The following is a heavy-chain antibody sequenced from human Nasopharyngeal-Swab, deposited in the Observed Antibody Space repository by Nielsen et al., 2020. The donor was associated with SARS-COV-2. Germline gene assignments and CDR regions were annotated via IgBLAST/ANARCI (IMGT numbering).Heavy chain of an antibody. CDR1: GGSLSSSSYY. D-gene: IGHD1/OR15-1a*01. Sequence: SETLSLTCTVPGGSLSSSSYYCGWIRQPPGKGLEWIGRTYYSGSTYYNPSLKSRVTISVDTSKNQFSLKLSPVTAADTAVYYCARDGTTASWGYFDYWGQGTLVTVSS. V-gene: IGHV4-39*07. CDR3: ARDGTTASWGYFDY. J-gene: IGHJ4*02. CDR2: TYYSGST.